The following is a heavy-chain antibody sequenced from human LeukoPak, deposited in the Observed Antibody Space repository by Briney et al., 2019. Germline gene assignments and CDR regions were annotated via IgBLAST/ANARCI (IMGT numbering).Heavy chain of an antibody. V-gene: IGHV3-23*03. CDR3: AREKGPYYYYYMDV. CDR1: GFTFSSYA. J-gene: IGHJ6*03. CDR2: IYSGGST. Sequence: GGSLRLSCAASGFTFSSYAMSWVRQAPGKGLEWVSVIYSGGSTYYADSVKGRFTISRDNSKNTLYLQMNSLRAEDTAVYYRAREKGPYYYYYMDVWGKGTTVTVSS.